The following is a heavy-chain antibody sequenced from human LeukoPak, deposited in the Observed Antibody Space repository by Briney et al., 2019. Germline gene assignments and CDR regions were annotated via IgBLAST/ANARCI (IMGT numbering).Heavy chain of an antibody. CDR1: GFTFSTYV. D-gene: IGHD4-17*01. J-gene: IGHJ4*02. CDR3: ASAYGDYLDH. Sequence: GGSLRLSCAASGFTFSTYVIHWVRQAPGKGLEWVAFISDDGSSKHYADSVKGRFAISRGNSKNTLSLQMNSLRAEDTAVYYCASAYGDYLDHWGQGTLVTVSP. V-gene: IGHV3-30*09. CDR2: ISDDGSSK.